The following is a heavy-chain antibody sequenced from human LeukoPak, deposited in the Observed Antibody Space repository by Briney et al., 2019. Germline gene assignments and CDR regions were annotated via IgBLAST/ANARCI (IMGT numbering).Heavy chain of an antibody. D-gene: IGHD1-1*01. J-gene: IGHJ6*03. CDR3: AKGTTPSYYMDV. CDR1: GFTFSSYG. Sequence: GGSLRLSCAASGFTFSSYGMHWVRQAPGKGLEWVAVISYDGSTKYYADSVKGRFTISRDNSKNTLDLQMSSLRAEDTAVYYCAKGTTPSYYMDVWGKGTTVTVSS. CDR2: ISYDGSTK. V-gene: IGHV3-30*18.